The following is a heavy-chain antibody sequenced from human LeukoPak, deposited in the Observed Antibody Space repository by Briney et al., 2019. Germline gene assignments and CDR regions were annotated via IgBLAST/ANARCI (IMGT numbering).Heavy chain of an antibody. CDR1: GYTFTSYY. Sequence: ASVKVSCKASGYTFTSYYMHWVRQAPGQGLEWMGIINPSGGSTSYAQKFQGRVTMTRDTSTCTVYMELSSLRSEDTAVYYCARGNYRRYCSSTSCSKPAYDDYYYYGMDVWGQGTTVTVSS. J-gene: IGHJ6*02. CDR3: ARGNYRRYCSSTSCSKPAYDDYYYYGMDV. CDR2: INPSGGST. V-gene: IGHV1-46*01. D-gene: IGHD2-2*01.